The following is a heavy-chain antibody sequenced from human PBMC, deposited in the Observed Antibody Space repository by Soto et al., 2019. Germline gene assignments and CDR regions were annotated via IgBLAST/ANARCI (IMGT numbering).Heavy chain of an antibody. J-gene: IGHJ4*02. CDR1: GGSLTTGDYY. CDR2: ISRSGNI. D-gene: IGHD4-17*01. Sequence: QVQLQESGPGLATPSQTLSLICTVSGGSLTTGDYYWTWIRQSPGEGLEWSGYISRSGNIFYNPSLKSRITISLDTSKDQFSLKLNSVTAADTAVYYCARGNDYVYFYDYWGQGTLVTVSS. CDR3: ARGNDYVYFYDY. V-gene: IGHV4-30-4*01.